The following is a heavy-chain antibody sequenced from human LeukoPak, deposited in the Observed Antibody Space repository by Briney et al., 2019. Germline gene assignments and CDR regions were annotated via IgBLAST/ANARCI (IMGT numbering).Heavy chain of an antibody. CDR3: ARGRSVVVPENWFDP. Sequence: GASVKVSCKASGYTFTSYGISWVRQAPGQGLEWMGWISAYNGNTNYAQKLQGRVTMTTDTSTSTAYMELRSLRSDDTAVYYCARGRSVVVPENWFDPWGQGTLVTVSS. J-gene: IGHJ5*02. V-gene: IGHV1-18*01. CDR1: GYTFTSYG. CDR2: ISAYNGNT. D-gene: IGHD2-2*01.